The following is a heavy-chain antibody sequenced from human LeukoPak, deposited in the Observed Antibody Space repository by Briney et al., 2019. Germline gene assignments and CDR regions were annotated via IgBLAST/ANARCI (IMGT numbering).Heavy chain of an antibody. CDR2: IIPIFGTA. V-gene: IGHV1-69*13. CDR3: ASSSGIRSLEWLLQD. CDR1: GGTFSSYA. Sequence: GASVKVSCKASGGTFSSYAITWVRQAPGQGLEWMGGIIPIFGTANYAQKFQGRVTITADESTSTAYMELSSLRSEDTAVYYCASSSGIRSLEWLLQDWGQGTLVTVSS. D-gene: IGHD3-3*01. J-gene: IGHJ4*02.